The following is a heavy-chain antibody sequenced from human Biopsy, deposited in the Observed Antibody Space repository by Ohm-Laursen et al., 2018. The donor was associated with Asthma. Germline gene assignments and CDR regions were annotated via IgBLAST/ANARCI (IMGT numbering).Heavy chain of an antibody. CDR1: YGSITSGGYY. V-gene: IGHV4-31*03. CDR2: IYYSGST. J-gene: IGHJ4*03. D-gene: IGHD3-22*01. CDR3: ARAQDYYDSRGYYRSFDY. Sequence: TLSLTCTVSYGSITSGGYYWTWIRQHPGKGLKWIGFIYYSGSTYYNPSLKSRVSISIDTSKNQFSLKLSSVTAADTAVYYCARAQDYYDSRGYYRSFDYWGQGTTVTVSS.